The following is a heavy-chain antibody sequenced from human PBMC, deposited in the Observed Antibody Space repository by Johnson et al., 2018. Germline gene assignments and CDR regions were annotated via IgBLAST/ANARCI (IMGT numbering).Heavy chain of an antibody. CDR3: AREEAAAGNWFFDL. D-gene: IGHD6-13*01. V-gene: IGHV3-74*01. CDR2: LTPDGTDT. Sequence: VQLVQSGGGLVQPGGSLRLSCAASGFTFSTHWMHWVRQIPGKGLEWVSRLTPDGTDTYYADSVKGRFTMSRGNAKNTLFLQMNSLRAEDAAMYYCAREEAAAGNWFFDLGGRGTLVTVSS. J-gene: IGHJ2*01. CDR1: GFTFSTHW.